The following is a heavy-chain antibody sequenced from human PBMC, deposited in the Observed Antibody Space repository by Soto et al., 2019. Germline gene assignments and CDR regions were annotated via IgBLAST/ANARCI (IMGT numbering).Heavy chain of an antibody. Sequence: SETLSLTCDVSSGSITTSVLWTWVRQFPGKGLEWIGEIAHDGHTNYNPSLSGRVTMSVDLSNSQFSLKVASVTAADTAVYFCVGGGDYDYWGQGTLVTVSS. D-gene: IGHD3-16*01. CDR3: VGGGDYDY. CDR1: SGSITTSVL. CDR2: IAHDGHT. J-gene: IGHJ4*02. V-gene: IGHV4-4*02.